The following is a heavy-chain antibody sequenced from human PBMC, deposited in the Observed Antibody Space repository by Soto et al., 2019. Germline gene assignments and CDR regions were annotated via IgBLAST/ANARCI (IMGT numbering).Heavy chain of an antibody. CDR2: IYFSGST. CDR1: GGSINDNNYY. CDR3: ARGPSRDFEGHNWFDP. Sequence: PSETLSLTCSISGGSINDNNYYWGWIRQPPGKGLEWIGTIYFSGSTYYNPSLNSRVTISVDTSNNQFSLKLSSVTAADTAVYYCARGPSRDFEGHNWFDPWGQGTLVSLL. D-gene: IGHD3-3*01. V-gene: IGHV4-39*07. J-gene: IGHJ5*02.